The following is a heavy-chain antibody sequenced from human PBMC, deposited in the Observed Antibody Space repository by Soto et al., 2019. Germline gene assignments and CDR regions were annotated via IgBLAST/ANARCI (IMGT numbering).Heavy chain of an antibody. D-gene: IGHD3-22*01. CDR1: GFTFSNYA. Sequence: EVRLLESGGGFVQPGGSLRLSCAASGFTFSNYAMSWVRQTPGRVLEWVSTINDSGVSTYYADSVKGRFAISRDNSMNTLFLQMNSLRAEDTAVYYCAKDGGIDLVISKLLFEIWGHGTMVTVSS. CDR3: AKDGGIDLVISKLLFEI. V-gene: IGHV3-23*01. J-gene: IGHJ3*02. CDR2: INDSGVST.